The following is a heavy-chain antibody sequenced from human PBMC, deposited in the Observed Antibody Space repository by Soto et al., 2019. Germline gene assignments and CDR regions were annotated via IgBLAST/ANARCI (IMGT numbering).Heavy chain of an antibody. J-gene: IGHJ4*02. D-gene: IGHD4-17*01. CDR2: IYYSGST. V-gene: IGHV4-39*01. CDR1: GGSISSSTYD. CDR3: ANSYGDYVSY. Sequence: QLQLQESGPGLVKPSETLSLTCTVSGGSISSSTYDWGWMRQPLGKGLAWVGSIYYSGSTYYNPSLKSRVTISVDTSKNQFSLKLSSVTAADTAVYYCANSYGDYVSYWGQGTLVTVS.